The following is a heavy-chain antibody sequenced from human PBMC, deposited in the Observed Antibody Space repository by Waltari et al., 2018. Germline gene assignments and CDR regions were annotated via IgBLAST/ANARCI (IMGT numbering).Heavy chain of an antibody. CDR1: GGSISSHY. D-gene: IGHD3-22*01. V-gene: IGHV4-59*11. J-gene: IGHJ5*02. CDR3: ARDRAVDYYDSSGYLFSGWFDP. Sequence: QVQLQESGPGLVKPSETPSPTCTLSGGSISSHYWSGIRPPPAKGMAWMWYIYYSGSTNYNPSLKSRVTISVDTSKNQFSLKLSSVTAADTAVYYCARDRAVDYYDSSGYLFSGWFDPWGQGTLVTVSS. CDR2: IYYSGST.